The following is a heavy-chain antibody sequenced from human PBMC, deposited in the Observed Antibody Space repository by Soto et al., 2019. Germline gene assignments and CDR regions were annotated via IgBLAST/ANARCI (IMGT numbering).Heavy chain of an antibody. V-gene: IGHV5-51*01. CDR1: GYSFTSYS. D-gene: IGHD3-3*01. CDR2: IYPGDSAT. CDR3: ARLGGSDFWSGYYNKGTQYYYYGMDV. J-gene: IGHJ6*02. Sequence: GESLKISCKGAGYSFTSYSSGWVRQMPEKGMEWMGIIYPGDSATRYSSSFQGKVTISADKSISTAYQQWSSLKVSDTAKYYSARLGGSDFWSGYYNKGTQYYYYGMDVWGQGTTVTVSS.